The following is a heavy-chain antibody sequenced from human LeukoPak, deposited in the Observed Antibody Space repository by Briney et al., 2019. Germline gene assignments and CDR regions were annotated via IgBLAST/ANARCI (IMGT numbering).Heavy chain of an antibody. CDR2: IFYSGST. CDR1: GGSISSFY. V-gene: IGHV4-59*12. D-gene: IGHD6-13*01. Sequence: SETLSLTFTVSGGSISSFYWSWIRQPPGKGLEWIGYIFYSGSTNYNPSFKSPVTISVDTSKSQFSLKLSSVTAADTAVYYCARSGIAAAGTNYWGQGTLVTVSS. J-gene: IGHJ4*02. CDR3: ARSGIAAAGTNY.